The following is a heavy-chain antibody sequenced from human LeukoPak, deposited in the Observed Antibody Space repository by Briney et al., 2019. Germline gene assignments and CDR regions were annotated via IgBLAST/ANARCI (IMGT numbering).Heavy chain of an antibody. D-gene: IGHD2-2*01. CDR3: VSVPAALGRAYFDY. V-gene: IGHV1-2*02. J-gene: IGHJ4*02. CDR2: INPNSGGT. Sequence: ASVKVSCKASGYTFTGYYMHWVRQAPGQGLEWMGWINPNSGGTNYAQKFRGRVTMTRDTSISTAYMELSRLRSDDTAVYYCVSVPAALGRAYFDYWGQGTLVTVSS. CDR1: GYTFTGYY.